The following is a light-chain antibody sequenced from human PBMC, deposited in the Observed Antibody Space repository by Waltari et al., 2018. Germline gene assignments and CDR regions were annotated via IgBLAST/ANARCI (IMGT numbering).Light chain of an antibody. V-gene: IGKV3-20*01. CDR3: QQYGSSPLYT. CDR1: QSISSSS. CDR2: GAS. J-gene: IGKJ2*01. Sequence: EIVLTQSPGTLSLSPGERATLPCRGSQSISSSSLAWYQQTPGQAPRLLIYGASSRATGIPDRFSGSGSGADFSLTISRLEPEDFAVYYCQQYGSSPLYTFGQGTKLEIK.